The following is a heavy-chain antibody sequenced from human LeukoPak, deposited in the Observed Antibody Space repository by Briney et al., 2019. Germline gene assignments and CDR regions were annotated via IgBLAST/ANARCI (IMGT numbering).Heavy chain of an antibody. CDR3: ARRRWRGSYSDFDY. CDR2: INPNSGGT. D-gene: IGHD1-26*01. CDR1: GYTFTGYY. J-gene: IGHJ4*02. V-gene: IGHV1-2*02. Sequence: ASVKVSCKASGYTFTGYYMHWVRQAPGQGLEWMGWINPNSGGTNYAQKFQGRVTMTRDTSISTAYMELSRLRSDDTAVYYCARRRWRGSYSDFDYWGQGTLVTVSS.